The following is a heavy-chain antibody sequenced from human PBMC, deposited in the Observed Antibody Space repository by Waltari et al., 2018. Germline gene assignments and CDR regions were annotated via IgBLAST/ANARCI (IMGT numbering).Heavy chain of an antibody. J-gene: IGHJ4*02. CDR1: GFTFSSYA. V-gene: IGHV3-30-3*01. Sequence: QVQLVESGGGVVQPGRSLRLSCAASGFTFSSYAMHWVRKAPGKGLEWVAVISYDGSNKYYADSVKGRFTISRDNSKNTLYLQMNSLRAEDTAVYYCAREGLQSYFDYWGQGTLVTVSS. D-gene: IGHD4-4*01. CDR3: AREGLQSYFDY. CDR2: ISYDGSNK.